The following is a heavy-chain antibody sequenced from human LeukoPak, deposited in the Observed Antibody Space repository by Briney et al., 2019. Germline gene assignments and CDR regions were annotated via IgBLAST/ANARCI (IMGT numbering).Heavy chain of an antibody. V-gene: IGHV3-7*01. CDR1: GFTFSSYW. D-gene: IGHD3-9*01. Sequence: GGSLRLSCAASGFTFSSYWMSWVRQAPGEGLEWVANIKQDGSEKYYVDSVKGRFTTSRDNAKNSLYLQMNSLRAEDTAVYYCARDVTLLRYFDWLSYFDYWGQGTLVTVSS. J-gene: IGHJ4*02. CDR2: IKQDGSEK. CDR3: ARDVTLLRYFDWLSYFDY.